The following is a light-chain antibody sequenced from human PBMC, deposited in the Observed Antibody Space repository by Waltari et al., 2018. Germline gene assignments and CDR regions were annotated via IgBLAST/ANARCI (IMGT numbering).Light chain of an antibody. J-gene: IGKJ1*01. CDR3: QQYNNWPQT. CDR1: QSVSSN. V-gene: IGKV3-15*01. Sequence: EIVMTQSLANLSASSGERDTLSCRASQSVSSNLAWYQQKPGQAPRLLIYGASTSATGIPARFSGSGSGTEFTLTISSLQSEDFAVYYCQQYNNWPQTFGQGTKVEIK. CDR2: GAS.